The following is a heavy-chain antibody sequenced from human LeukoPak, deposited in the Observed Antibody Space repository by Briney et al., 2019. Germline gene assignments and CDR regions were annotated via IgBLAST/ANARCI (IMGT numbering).Heavy chain of an antibody. CDR3: TRDQDSSTWWLSSDF. D-gene: IGHD6-13*01. V-gene: IGHV3-49*05. Sequence: KTGGSLRLSCTASGFTFGDYAMSWFRQAPGKGLEWVGFIRSKGYGGTPEYAASVQGRFTISRDDSKSIAYLQMNSLKAEDTAVYYCTRDQDSSTWWLSSDFWGQGTLVTVSS. CDR1: GFTFGDYA. CDR2: IRSKGYGGTP. J-gene: IGHJ4*02.